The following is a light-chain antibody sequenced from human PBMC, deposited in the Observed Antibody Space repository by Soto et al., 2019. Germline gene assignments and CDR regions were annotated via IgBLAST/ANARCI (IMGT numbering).Light chain of an antibody. CDR2: EVT. CDR1: SSDIGSYDY. CDR3: SSFTSTSTRL. Sequence: QSVLTQPASVSGSPGQSITISCTGTSSDIGSYDYVSWYQQHPGKAPNLIIYEVTDRPSGVSNRFSGSKSGNTASLTISGLQAEDEADYYCSSFTSTSTRLFGSGTKVTVL. V-gene: IGLV2-14*01. J-gene: IGLJ1*01.